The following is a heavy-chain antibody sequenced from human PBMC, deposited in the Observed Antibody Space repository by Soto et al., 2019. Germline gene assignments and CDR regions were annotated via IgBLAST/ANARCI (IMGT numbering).Heavy chain of an antibody. CDR1: GFTFISYW. CDR3: ARDHLRFVADPYGMDV. J-gene: IGHJ6*02. Sequence: GGSLILSCAASGFTFISYWMHWVRQAPGKGLVCVSRINSDGSSKSYADSVKGRFTISRDYAKNTLYLQMNSLRAEDTAVYYCARDHLRFVADPYGMDVWGQGTTVTVSS. D-gene: IGHD3-3*01. CDR2: INSDGSSK. V-gene: IGHV3-74*01.